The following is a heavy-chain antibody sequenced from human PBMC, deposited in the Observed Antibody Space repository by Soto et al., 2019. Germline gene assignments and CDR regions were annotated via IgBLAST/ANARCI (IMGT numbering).Heavy chain of an antibody. D-gene: IGHD3-9*01. J-gene: IGHJ4*02. V-gene: IGHV3-23*01. CDR1: GFTFSSYA. CDR3: AKEYVLRYFDGYYFGY. Sequence: EVQLLESGGGLVQPGGSLRLSCAASGFTFSSYAMSWVRQAPGKGLEWVSAISGSGGSTYYAYSAKGRLTICRDNYKNTLDLQISILRAEAAAVYYRAKEYVLRYFDGYYFGYWCQGGLVTVCS. CDR2: ISGSGGST.